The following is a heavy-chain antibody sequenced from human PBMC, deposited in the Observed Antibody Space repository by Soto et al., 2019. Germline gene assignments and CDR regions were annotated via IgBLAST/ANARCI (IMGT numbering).Heavy chain of an antibody. V-gene: IGHV1-2*02. D-gene: IGHD3-3*01. J-gene: IGHJ5*02. CDR1: GYTFTGYF. Sequence: ASVKVSCKASGYTFTGYFMHWVRQAPGQGLEWMGWINPNSGATKYAQKFQGRVTLSRDTSISTAYMELSGLRSDDTAVYYCARGGGTILSPLPWGQGTLVTVSS. CDR2: INPNSGAT. CDR3: ARGGGTILSPLP.